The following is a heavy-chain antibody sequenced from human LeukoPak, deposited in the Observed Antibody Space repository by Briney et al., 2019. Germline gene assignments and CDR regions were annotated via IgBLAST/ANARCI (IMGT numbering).Heavy chain of an antibody. CDR2: IYPGDSDT. D-gene: IGHD6-6*01. Sequence: KNGESLKISCKGSGYSFTSHWIGWVRQMPGKGLEWMGIIYPGDSDTRYSPSFQGQVTISADKSISTAYLQWSSLKASDTAMYYCATTSSIAAPGYFDYWGQGTLVTVSS. CDR3: ATTSSIAAPGYFDY. V-gene: IGHV5-51*01. J-gene: IGHJ4*02. CDR1: GYSFTSHW.